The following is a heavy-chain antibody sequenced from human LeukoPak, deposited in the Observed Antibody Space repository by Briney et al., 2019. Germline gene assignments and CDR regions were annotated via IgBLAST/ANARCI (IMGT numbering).Heavy chain of an antibody. V-gene: IGHV3-48*01. CDR1: GFTFSSYS. D-gene: IGHD2-2*01. CDR3: ARGVPAARLYYYYGMDV. J-gene: IGHJ6*02. Sequence: PGGSLRLSCAASGFTFSSYSMNWVRQAPGKGLEWVSYISSSSSTIYYADSVKGRFTISRDNAKNSLYLQMNSLRAEDTAVYYCARGVPAARLYYYYGMDVWGQGTTVTVSS. CDR2: ISSSSSTI.